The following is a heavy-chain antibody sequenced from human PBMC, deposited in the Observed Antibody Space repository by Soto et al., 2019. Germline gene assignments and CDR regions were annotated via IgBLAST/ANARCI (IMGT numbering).Heavy chain of an antibody. V-gene: IGHV3-23*01. CDR1: GFTFSSYA. Sequence: GGSLRLSCAASGFTFSSYAMSWVRQAPGKGLEWVSAISGSGGSTYYADSVKGRFTISRDNSKNTLYLQMNSLRAEDTAVYYCAPPPYSSSSLIRNFDYWGQGTLVTVSS. CDR3: APPPYSSSSLIRNFDY. D-gene: IGHD6-13*01. CDR2: ISGSGGST. J-gene: IGHJ4*02.